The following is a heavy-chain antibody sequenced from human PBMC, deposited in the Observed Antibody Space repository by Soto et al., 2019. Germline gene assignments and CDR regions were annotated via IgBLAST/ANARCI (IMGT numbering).Heavy chain of an antibody. D-gene: IGHD4-17*01. CDR2: IYSGGST. Sequence: EVQLVETGGGLIQPGGSLRLSCAASGFTVSSNYMSWVRQAPGKGLEWVSVIYSGGSTYYADSVKGRFTISRDNSKNTLYLQMNSLRAEDTAVYYSARSGTVYGGNTAFDYWGQGTLVTVSS. J-gene: IGHJ4*02. CDR1: GFTVSSNY. CDR3: ARSGTVYGGNTAFDY. V-gene: IGHV3-53*02.